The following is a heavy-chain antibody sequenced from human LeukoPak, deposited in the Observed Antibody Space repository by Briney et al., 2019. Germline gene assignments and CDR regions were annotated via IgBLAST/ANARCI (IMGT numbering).Heavy chain of an antibody. V-gene: IGHV4-34*01. CDR1: GGSFSGYY. J-gene: IGHJ5*02. CDR2: INHSGST. Sequence: SETLSLTCAVYGGSFSGYYWSWIRQPPGKGLEWIGEINHSGSTNYNPSLKSRVTISVDTSKNQFSLKLSSVTAADTAVYYCARGAAGLARYSSSWGYPREYNWFDPWGQGTLVTVSS. D-gene: IGHD6-13*01. CDR3: ARGAAGLARYSSSWGYPREYNWFDP.